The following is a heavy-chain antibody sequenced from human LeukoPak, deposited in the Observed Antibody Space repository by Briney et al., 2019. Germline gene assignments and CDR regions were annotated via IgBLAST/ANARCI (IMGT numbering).Heavy chain of an antibody. V-gene: IGHV3-9*01. D-gene: IGHD4-23*01. CDR3: ARERGPRYGGKSWSGMDV. Sequence: GGSLRLSCAASGFPFDDYAMLWARRVRGRGREGVSGITWKSGNLVYADSVRGRYTISRDNAKYSLYLQINSLRAEDRAVYYCARERGPRYGGKSWSGMDVWGQGTTVTVSS. J-gene: IGHJ6*02. CDR2: ITWKSGNL. CDR1: GFPFDDYA.